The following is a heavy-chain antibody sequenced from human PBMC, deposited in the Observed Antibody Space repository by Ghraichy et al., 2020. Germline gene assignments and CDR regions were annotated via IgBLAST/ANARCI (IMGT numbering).Heavy chain of an antibody. CDR2: ISFDAKVQ. CDR3: AKEPGERVSGWNFDC. D-gene: IGHD6-19*01. CDR1: GFTFSHYD. J-gene: IGHJ4*02. Sequence: GESLNIYCAASGFTFSHYDMHWVRQAPGKGLEWVAVISFDAKVQYYADSVKGRFTISRDNSWNTLYLQMNSLRAEDTAVYYCAKEPGERVSGWNFDCWGQGTRVTVSS. V-gene: IGHV3-30*18.